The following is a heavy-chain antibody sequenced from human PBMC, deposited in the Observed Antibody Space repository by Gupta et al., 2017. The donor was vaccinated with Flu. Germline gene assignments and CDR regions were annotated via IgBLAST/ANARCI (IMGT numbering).Heavy chain of an antibody. J-gene: IGHJ3*02. CDR3: ARGAVPAAMLGGAFDI. V-gene: IGHV1-18*01. CDR2: ISAYNGTT. Sequence: LQLVQSGAEVKKHGASVKVSCKASGYIFTSYAVSWVRQAPGQGLEWMGWISAYNGTTNNAQKLQGRVNMTTDTATSTAYMELRSLRADDTAVYYCARGAVPAAMLGGAFDIWGQGTMVTVSS. CDR1: GYIFTSYA. D-gene: IGHD2-2*01.